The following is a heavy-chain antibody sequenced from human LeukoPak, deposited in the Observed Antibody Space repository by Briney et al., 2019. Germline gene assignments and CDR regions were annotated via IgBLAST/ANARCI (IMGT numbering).Heavy chain of an antibody. CDR3: ARDVKGRRYYYMDV. CDR2: ISGSSTYI. J-gene: IGHJ6*03. V-gene: IGHV3-21*01. D-gene: IGHD3-10*01. CDR1: GFTFSSYS. Sequence: PGGSLRLSCAASGFTFSSYSMNWVRQAPGKGLEWVSYISGSSTYIYYSDSLKGRFTISRDSAKNSLYLQMNSLRVEDTAVYYCARDVKGRRYYYMDVWGKGTTVTVSS.